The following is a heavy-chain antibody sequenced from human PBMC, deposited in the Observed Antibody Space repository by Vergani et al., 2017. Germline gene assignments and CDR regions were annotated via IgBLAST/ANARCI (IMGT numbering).Heavy chain of an antibody. Sequence: EVQLLESGGSLKQPGGSVRLSCAASGFTFSTYAMHWVRQAPGKGLEWVSALTGGGGSTYYADSFKGSFIISRDNSRDTLYLQMNSLRPEDTATYYCVKDAGSYENCFDAWGQGTLVTVSS. J-gene: IGHJ5*02. CDR3: VKDAGSYENCFDA. V-gene: IGHV3-23*01. D-gene: IGHD1-26*01. CDR2: LTGGGGST. CDR1: GFTFSTYA.